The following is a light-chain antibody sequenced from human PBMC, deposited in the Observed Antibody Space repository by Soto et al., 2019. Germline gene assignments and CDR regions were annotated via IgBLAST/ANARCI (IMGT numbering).Light chain of an antibody. CDR3: QKYNRAPKP. J-gene: IGKJ4*01. CDR1: QGISTY. CDR2: AAS. Sequence: DIQMTQSPSSLSASVGARVTITCRASQGISTYLAWYQQKPGKVPKLLIYAASTLQSGVPSRFSGSGSGTDFTLTISSLQPEDVATYYCQKYNRAPKPFGGGTQVEI. V-gene: IGKV1-27*01.